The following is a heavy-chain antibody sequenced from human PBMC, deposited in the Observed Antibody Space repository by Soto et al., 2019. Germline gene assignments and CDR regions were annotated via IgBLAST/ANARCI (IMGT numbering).Heavy chain of an antibody. CDR3: ARSQSYYYYGMDV. Sequence: SETLSLTCTDSGGSISSYYWRWIRQPPGKGLEWIGYIYYSGSTNYNPSLKSRVTISVDTSKNQFSLKLSSVTAADTAVYYCARSQSYYYYGMDVWGQGTTVT. CDR2: IYYSGST. D-gene: IGHD4-4*01. J-gene: IGHJ6*02. V-gene: IGHV4-59*01. CDR1: GGSISSYY.